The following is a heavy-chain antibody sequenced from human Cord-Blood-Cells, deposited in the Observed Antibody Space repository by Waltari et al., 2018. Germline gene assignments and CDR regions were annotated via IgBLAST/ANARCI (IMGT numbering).Heavy chain of an antibody. CDR2: IRSKANSYAT. Sequence: EVQLVESGGGLVQPGGSLKLSCAASGFTFSGSAMHWARQASGKGLEWVGRIRSKANSYATAYAASVKGRFTISRDDSKNTAYLQMNSLKTEDTAVYYCTRRDGANSYDYWGQGTLVTVSS. V-gene: IGHV3-73*02. D-gene: IGHD1-7*01. CDR3: TRRDGANSYDY. J-gene: IGHJ4*02. CDR1: GFTFSGSA.